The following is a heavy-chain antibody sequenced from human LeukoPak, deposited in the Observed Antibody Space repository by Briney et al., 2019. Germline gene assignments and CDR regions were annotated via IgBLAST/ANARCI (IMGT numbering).Heavy chain of an antibody. CDR1: GGSISSVNW. CDR3: ARAGYSYPYYFDY. J-gene: IGHJ4*02. Sequence: PSGTLSLTCAVSGGSISSVNWWNWVRQPPGKGLELIGEIYHSGSTNYNPSLKGRVTISVDKSKNQFSLKLSSATAADTAVYYSARAGYSYPYYFDYWGQGTLVTVSS. D-gene: IGHD5-18*01. V-gene: IGHV4-4*02. CDR2: IYHSGST.